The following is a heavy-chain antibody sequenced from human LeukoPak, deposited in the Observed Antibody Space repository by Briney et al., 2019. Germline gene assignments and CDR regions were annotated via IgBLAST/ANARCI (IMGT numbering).Heavy chain of an antibody. Sequence: GGSLRLSCAASGFTFSSDAMHWVRQAPGKGLEWVAVISYDGSNKYYAVSVKGRFTISRDNSKHTLYLQMNSLRAEDTAVYYCARLLGYRSGWSRFDYWGQGPLVTVSS. CDR2: ISYDGSNK. J-gene: IGHJ4*02. V-gene: IGHV3-30-3*01. D-gene: IGHD6-19*01. CDR1: GFTFSSDA. CDR3: ARLLGYRSGWSRFDY.